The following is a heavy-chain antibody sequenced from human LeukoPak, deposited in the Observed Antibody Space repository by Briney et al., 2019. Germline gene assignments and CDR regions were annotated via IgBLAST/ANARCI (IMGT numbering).Heavy chain of an antibody. V-gene: IGHV4-59*01. CDR3: ARDGDGYNPYGMDV. CDR1: GGSISYYY. CDR2: IYYSGST. D-gene: IGHD5-24*01. Sequence: PSETLSLTCTVSGGSISYYYWNWIRQPPGKGLEWIGYIYYSGSTNYNPSLKSRVTISVDTSKNQFSLKLSSVTAADTAVYYCARDGDGYNPYGMDVWGQGTTVTVSS. J-gene: IGHJ6*02.